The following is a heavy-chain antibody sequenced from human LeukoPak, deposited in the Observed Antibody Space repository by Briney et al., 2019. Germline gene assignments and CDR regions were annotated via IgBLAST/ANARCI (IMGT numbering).Heavy chain of an antibody. CDR3: AKKGGSYLPNWFDP. Sequence: PGGSLRLSCAASGFTFSSYGMHWVRQAPGKGLEWVAFIRYDGSNKYYADSVKGRFTISRDNSKNTLYLQMNSLGAEDTAAYYCAKKGGSYLPNWFDPWGQGTLVTVSS. J-gene: IGHJ5*02. V-gene: IGHV3-30*02. CDR1: GFTFSSYG. D-gene: IGHD1-26*01. CDR2: IRYDGSNK.